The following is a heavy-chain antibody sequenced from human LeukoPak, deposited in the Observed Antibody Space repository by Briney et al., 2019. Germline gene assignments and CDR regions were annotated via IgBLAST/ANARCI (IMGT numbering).Heavy chain of an antibody. J-gene: IGHJ4*02. V-gene: IGHV4-39*07. Sequence: PSETLSLTCTVSGGSISSSSYYWGWMRQPPGKGLEWIGSIYYSGSTYYNPSLKSRVTISVDTSKNQFSLKLSSVTAADTAAYYCARTSAAEALDYWGQGTLVTVSS. CDR3: ARTSAAEALDY. D-gene: IGHD6-13*01. CDR2: IYYSGST. CDR1: GGSISSSSYY.